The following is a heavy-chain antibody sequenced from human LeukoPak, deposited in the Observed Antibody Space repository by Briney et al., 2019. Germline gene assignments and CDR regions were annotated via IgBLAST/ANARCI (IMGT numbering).Heavy chain of an antibody. CDR2: ISGSGGST. CDR3: AKVGGLRFLEWFLNWFDP. J-gene: IGHJ5*02. Sequence: HPGGSLRLSCAASGFTFSSYAMSWVRQAPGKGLEWVSAISGSGGSTYYADSVKGRFTISRDNSKNTLYLQMNSLRAEDTAVYYCAKVGGLRFLEWFLNWFDPWGQGTLVTVSS. CDR1: GFTFSSYA. V-gene: IGHV3-23*01. D-gene: IGHD3-3*01.